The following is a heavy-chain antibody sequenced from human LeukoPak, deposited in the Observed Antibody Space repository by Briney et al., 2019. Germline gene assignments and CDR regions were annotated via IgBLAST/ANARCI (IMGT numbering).Heavy chain of an antibody. J-gene: IGHJ4*02. Sequence: GGSLRLSCAASGFNFSRFWMTWVRQAPGKGLEWVASIKEDGGEMSYVDSVKGRFTISRDNAQNSLFLQMTSLRAEDTAVYYCAREGGSFFFDYWGQGALVTVSS. V-gene: IGHV3-7*01. D-gene: IGHD2-15*01. CDR2: IKEDGGEM. CDR1: GFNFSRFW. CDR3: AREGGSFFFDY.